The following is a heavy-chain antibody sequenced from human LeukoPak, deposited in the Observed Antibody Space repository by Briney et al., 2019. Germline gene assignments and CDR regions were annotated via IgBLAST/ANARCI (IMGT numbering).Heavy chain of an antibody. J-gene: IGHJ4*02. CDR1: GFTFSIYS. D-gene: IGHD6-13*01. V-gene: IGHV3-48*01. Sequence: PGGSLRLSCAASGFTFSIYSMNWVRQAPGKGLEWVSYISSSSSTIYYADSVKGRFTISRDNAKNSLYLQMNSLRAEDTAVYYCARPRYSSSWSLGYWGQGTLVTVSS. CDR3: ARPRYSSSWSLGY. CDR2: ISSSSSTI.